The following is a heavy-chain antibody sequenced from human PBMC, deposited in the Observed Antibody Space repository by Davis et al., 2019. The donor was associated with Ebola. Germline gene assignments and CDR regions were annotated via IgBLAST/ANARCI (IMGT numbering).Heavy chain of an antibody. J-gene: IGHJ4*02. CDR3: TSTVGGNSDY. Sequence: GESLMISCAASGFTFSGSAMHWLRQASGQGLEWVGRIRSKANSYATAYAASVKGRFTISRDDSKNTAYLQMNSLKTEDTAVYYCTSTVGGNSDYWGQGTLVTVSS. V-gene: IGHV3-73*01. CDR2: IRSKANSYAT. D-gene: IGHD4-23*01. CDR1: GFTFSGSA.